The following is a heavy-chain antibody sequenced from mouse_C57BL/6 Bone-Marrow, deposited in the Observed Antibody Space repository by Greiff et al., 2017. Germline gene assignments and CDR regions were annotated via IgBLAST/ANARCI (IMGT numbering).Heavy chain of an antibody. Sequence: QVQLQQPGAELVMPGASVKLSCKASGYTFTSYWMHWVKQRPGQGLEWIGEIDPSDSYTNYNQKFKGKSTLTVDKSSSTAYMQLSSLPSADSAVYYCARDYGSSGDFDYWGQGTTLTVSS. CDR3: ARDYGSSGDFDY. CDR1: GYTFTSYW. J-gene: IGHJ2*01. V-gene: IGHV1-69*01. CDR2: IDPSDSYT. D-gene: IGHD1-1*01.